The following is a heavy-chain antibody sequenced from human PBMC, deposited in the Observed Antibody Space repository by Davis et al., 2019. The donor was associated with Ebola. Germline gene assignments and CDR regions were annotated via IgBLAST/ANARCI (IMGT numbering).Heavy chain of an antibody. Sequence: AASVKVSCKASGYTFTSYYMHWVRQATGQGLEWMGWMNPNSGNTGYAQKFQGRVTMTRNTSISTAYMELSSLRSEDTAVYYCARGRRIAVAGTDYWGQGTLVTVSS. D-gene: IGHD6-19*01. CDR2: MNPNSGNT. V-gene: IGHV1-8*02. CDR3: ARGRRIAVAGTDY. J-gene: IGHJ4*02. CDR1: GYTFTSYY.